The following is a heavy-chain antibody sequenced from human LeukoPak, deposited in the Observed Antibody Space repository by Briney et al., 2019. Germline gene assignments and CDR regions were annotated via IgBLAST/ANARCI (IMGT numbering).Heavy chain of an antibody. Sequence: GASVKVSCRASGYTFTGYYMHWVRQAPGQGLEWMGWINPNSGGTNYAQKFQGRVTMTRDTSISTAYMKLSRLRSDDTAVYYCARRGHCSSTSCRTYYYYYYMDVWGKGTTVTVSS. CDR1: GYTFTGYY. J-gene: IGHJ6*03. CDR3: ARRGHCSSTSCRTYYYYYYMDV. D-gene: IGHD2-2*01. CDR2: INPNSGGT. V-gene: IGHV1-2*02.